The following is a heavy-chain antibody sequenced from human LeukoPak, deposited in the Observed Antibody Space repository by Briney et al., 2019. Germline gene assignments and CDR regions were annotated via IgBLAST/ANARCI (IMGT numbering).Heavy chain of an antibody. J-gene: IGHJ6*02. V-gene: IGHV3-30*04. CDR3: AKKESRYCSSTSCLIGMDV. CDR1: GFTFSSYA. Sequence: PGGSLRLSCAASGFTFSSYAMHWVRQAPGEGLEWVAVISYDGSNKYYADSVKGRFTISRDNSKNTLYLQMNSLRAEDTAVYYCAKKESRYCSSTSCLIGMDVWGQGTTVTVSS. CDR2: ISYDGSNK. D-gene: IGHD2-2*01.